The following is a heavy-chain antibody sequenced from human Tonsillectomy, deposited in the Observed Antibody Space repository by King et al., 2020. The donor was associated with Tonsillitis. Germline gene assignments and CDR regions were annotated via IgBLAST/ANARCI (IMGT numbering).Heavy chain of an antibody. CDR1: GFTFSTYG. CDR3: TKDFRGWGMDD. CDR2: IRFDGSHK. D-gene: IGHD6-19*01. Sequence: VQLVESGGGVVQPGGSLRLSCAASGFTFSTYGMHWVRQAPGKGLEWVAFIRFDGSHKYYADSVKGRFTISRDNSENTLYLQMNSLGAEDTALYYCTKDFRGWGMDDWGQGTTVTVSS. V-gene: IGHV3-30*02. J-gene: IGHJ6*02.